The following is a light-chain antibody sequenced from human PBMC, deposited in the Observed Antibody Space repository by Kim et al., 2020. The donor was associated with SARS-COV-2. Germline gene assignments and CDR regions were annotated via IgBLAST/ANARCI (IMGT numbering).Light chain of an antibody. CDR1: QSIGSR. J-gene: IGKJ2*01. Sequence: SASIGDSVTITCRASQSIGSRLAWFQQKPGKAPNLLIFQISTLESGVPSRFSGSGSGTQFTLTISSLQPDDFATYYCQQYNSFYTFGQGTKVDIK. V-gene: IGKV1-5*03. CDR3: QQYNSFYT. CDR2: QIS.